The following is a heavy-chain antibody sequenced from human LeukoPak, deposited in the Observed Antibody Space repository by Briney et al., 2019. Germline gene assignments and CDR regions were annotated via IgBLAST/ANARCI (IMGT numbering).Heavy chain of an antibody. D-gene: IGHD3-22*01. Sequence: PGGSLRLSCAASGFTFSSHWMHWVRQAPGKGLVWVSRINSDGSSISYADSVKGRFTISRDNAKNTLYLQMNSLRAEDTAVYYCAKFDVRYGYYDSSGYYAPFDYWGQGTLVTVSS. CDR3: AKFDVRYGYYDSSGYYAPFDY. J-gene: IGHJ4*02. CDR1: GFTFSSHW. V-gene: IGHV3-74*01. CDR2: INSDGSSI.